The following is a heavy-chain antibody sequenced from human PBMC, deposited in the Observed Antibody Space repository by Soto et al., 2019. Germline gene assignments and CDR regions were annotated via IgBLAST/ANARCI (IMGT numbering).Heavy chain of an antibody. Sequence: QVQLVQSGAEVKKPGASVKVSCKASGYTFTSYYMHWVRQAPGQGLEWMGIINPSGGSTSYAQKFQGRVNMTRDTSTSTVYMELSSLRSEDTGVYYCARDIAARPREYYCDYWGQGTLVTVSS. V-gene: IGHV1-46*03. CDR2: INPSGGST. CDR1: GYTFTSYY. CDR3: ARDIAARPREYYCDY. D-gene: IGHD6-6*01. J-gene: IGHJ4*02.